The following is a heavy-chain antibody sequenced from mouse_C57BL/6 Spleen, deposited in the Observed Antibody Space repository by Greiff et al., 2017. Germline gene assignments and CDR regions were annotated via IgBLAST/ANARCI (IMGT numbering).Heavy chain of an antibody. D-gene: IGHD1-1*01. J-gene: IGHJ2*01. V-gene: IGHV1-55*01. CDR3: AVLLLRYYFDY. Sequence: QVQLQQPGAEFVKPGASVKMSCKASGYTFTSYWITWVQQRPGQGLEWIGDIYPGSGSINYTEKFKSKITLTEDTTSSTAYMQLSSLTSEDTAVYDRAVLLLRYYFDYWGQGTTLTVSS. CDR2: IYPGSGSI. CDR1: GYTFTSYW.